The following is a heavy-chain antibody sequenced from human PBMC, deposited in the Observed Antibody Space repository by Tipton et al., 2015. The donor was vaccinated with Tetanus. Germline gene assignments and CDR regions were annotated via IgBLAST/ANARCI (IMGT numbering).Heavy chain of an antibody. V-gene: IGHV4-59*01. J-gene: IGHJ3*02. CDR3: ARWGDASGSTNLYAFDI. Sequence: GLVKPSETLSLICTVSRGPISSYYWNWIRQVPGKGLEWIGYTHHSGNTNYNPSLSGRVTTSVDTSKNQFSLKMSSVTAADTAVYYCARWGDASGSTNLYAFDIWGQGTMVSVSS. D-gene: IGHD3-10*01. CDR1: RGPISSYY. CDR2: THHSGNT.